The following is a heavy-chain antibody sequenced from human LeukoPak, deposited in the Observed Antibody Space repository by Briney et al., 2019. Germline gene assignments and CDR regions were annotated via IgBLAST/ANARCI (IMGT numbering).Heavy chain of an antibody. CDR3: ASSITIFGVVPPAYYYYYIDV. V-gene: IGHV1-69*05. CDR1: GGTFSSYA. CDR2: IIPIFGTA. Sequence: SVKVSCKASGGTFSSYAISWVRQAPGQGLEWMGGIIPIFGTANYAQKFQGRVTITTDESTSTAYMELSSLRSEDTAVYYCASSITIFGVVPPAYYYYYIDVWGKGTTVTVSS. J-gene: IGHJ6*03. D-gene: IGHD3-3*01.